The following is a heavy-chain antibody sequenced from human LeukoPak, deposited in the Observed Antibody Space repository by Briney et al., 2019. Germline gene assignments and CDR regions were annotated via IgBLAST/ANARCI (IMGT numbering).Heavy chain of an antibody. CDR3: ARQGPVLEWRPGDFDI. D-gene: IGHD3-3*01. CDR1: GYSISSGYY. Sequence: SETLSLTCTVSGYSISSGYYWGWIRQPPGKGLEWIGSMYHSGSTHYTPSLKSRVTISVDTSKNQFSLKLRSVTAADTAVYYCARQGPVLEWRPGDFDIWGQGTTVTVSS. CDR2: MYHSGST. V-gene: IGHV4-38-2*02. J-gene: IGHJ3*02.